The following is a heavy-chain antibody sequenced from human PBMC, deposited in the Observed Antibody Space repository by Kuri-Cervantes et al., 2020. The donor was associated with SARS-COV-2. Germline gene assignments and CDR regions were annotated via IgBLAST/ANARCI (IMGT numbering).Heavy chain of an antibody. V-gene: IGHV1-69*13. CDR3: TRDPYDSIGYYFYPPAYYYYYGMDV. CDR1: ASSFTSYH. J-gene: IGHJ6*02. D-gene: IGHD3-22*01. CDR2: IIPILGTA. Sequence: SVKVTCKASASSFTSYHMHCVRQAPGQGLERMGGIIPILGTANYAQKFQGRVTITADASTSTAYMELSSLRSEDTAVYYCTRDPYDSIGYYFYPPAYYYYYGMDVWGQGTTVTVSS.